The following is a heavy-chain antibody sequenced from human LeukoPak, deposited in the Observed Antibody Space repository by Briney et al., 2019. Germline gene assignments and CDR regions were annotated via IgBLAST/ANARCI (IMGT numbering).Heavy chain of an antibody. D-gene: IGHD6-13*01. Sequence: GGSLRLSCAASGFIFSSYWMNWVRQAPGKGLEWVANIKKDGSEKYYVDSVKGRFTISRDNAKNSLYLQLNSLRAEDTGVYYCARRGSSSWYGEYYFDYWGQGTLVTVSS. V-gene: IGHV3-7*01. CDR2: IKKDGSEK. CDR3: ARRGSSSWYGEYYFDY. J-gene: IGHJ4*02. CDR1: GFIFSSYW.